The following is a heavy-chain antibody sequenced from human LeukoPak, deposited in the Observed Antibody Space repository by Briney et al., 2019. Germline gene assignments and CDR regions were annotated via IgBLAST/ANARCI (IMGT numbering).Heavy chain of an antibody. D-gene: IGHD6-13*01. J-gene: IGHJ6*02. CDR3: ARSDSSSSYGDYYYYGMDV. CDR1: GVTFSSYE. V-gene: IGHV3-48*03. CDR2: ISSSGSTI. Sequence: GGSLRLSCAASGVTFSSYEMNWVRQAPGKGLEWVSYISSSGSTIYYADSVKGRFTISRDNSKNTLYLQMNSLRAEDTAVYYCARSDSSSSYGDYYYYGMDVWGQGTTVTVSS.